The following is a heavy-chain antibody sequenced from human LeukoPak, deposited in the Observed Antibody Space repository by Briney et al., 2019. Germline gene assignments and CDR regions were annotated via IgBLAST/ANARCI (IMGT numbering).Heavy chain of an antibody. V-gene: IGHV3-7*01. CDR1: GFTFSSYW. CDR3: ARVPAGVIGMKDAFDI. J-gene: IGHJ3*02. D-gene: IGHD3-16*02. Sequence: GGSLRLSCAASGFTFSSYWMSWVRQAPGKGLEWVANIKQDGSEKYYVDPVKGRFTISRDNAKKSLYLQMNSLRAEDTAVYYCARVPAGVIGMKDAFDIWGQGTMVTVSS. CDR2: IKQDGSEK.